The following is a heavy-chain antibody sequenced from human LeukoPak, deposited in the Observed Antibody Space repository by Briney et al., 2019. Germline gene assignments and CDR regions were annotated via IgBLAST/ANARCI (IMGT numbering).Heavy chain of an antibody. D-gene: IGHD1-20*01. J-gene: IGHJ5*02. Sequence: SVKVSCKASGGTFSSYAISWVRQAPGQGLVWMGGIIPIFGSANSAQKFQGRVTITADESTSTAYMELTSLRSEDTAVYYCARRVNWNDGFWFDPWGQGTLVTVSS. CDR3: ARRVNWNDGFWFDP. CDR1: GGTFSSYA. CDR2: IIPIFGSA. V-gene: IGHV1-69*01.